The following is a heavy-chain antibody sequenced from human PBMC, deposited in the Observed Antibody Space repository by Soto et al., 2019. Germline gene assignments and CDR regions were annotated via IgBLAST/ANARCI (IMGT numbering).Heavy chain of an antibody. CDR2: IDTSGTKI. J-gene: IGHJ4*02. D-gene: IGHD3-3*01. V-gene: IGHV3-11*01. Sequence: QVQLVESGGDLVKPGGSLRLSCAASGYTFSDYYMSWIRQAPGKGLEWISYIDTSGTKIYYADSVKGRFTITRDNAKNSLYLEMNSLRGEDTGVYYCASHYDMWSGYLSPVDYWGQGTLVTVSS. CDR3: ASHYDMWSGYLSPVDY. CDR1: GYTFSDYY.